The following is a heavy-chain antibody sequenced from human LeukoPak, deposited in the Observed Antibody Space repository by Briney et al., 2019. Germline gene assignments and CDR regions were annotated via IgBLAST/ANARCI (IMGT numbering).Heavy chain of an antibody. Sequence: GASVKVSCKASGYTFTGYYMHWVRQAPGQGLKWMGGINPNSGGTNYAQKFQGRVTMTRDTSISTAYMELSRLRSDDTAVYYCASAGLITMMYYAFDIWGQGTMVTVSS. D-gene: IGHD3-22*01. CDR2: INPNSGGT. CDR1: GYTFTGYY. CDR3: ASAGLITMMYYAFDI. J-gene: IGHJ3*02. V-gene: IGHV1-2*02.